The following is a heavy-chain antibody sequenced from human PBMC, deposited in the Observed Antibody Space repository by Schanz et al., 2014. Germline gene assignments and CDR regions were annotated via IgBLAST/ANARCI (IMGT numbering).Heavy chain of an antibody. Sequence: QVQLVQSGSELKKPGASVKVSCKASGYTFPSYGISWVRQAPGQGLEWMGYISGYNGNTNYAPKVQDRVTMTTDTSTSTAYMELRSLRSDDTAVYYCARGWGYDALTGYVFWGQGTLVTVSS. CDR1: GYTFPSYG. CDR3: ARGWGYDALTGYVF. V-gene: IGHV1-18*04. D-gene: IGHD3-9*01. J-gene: IGHJ4*02. CDR2: ISGYNGNT.